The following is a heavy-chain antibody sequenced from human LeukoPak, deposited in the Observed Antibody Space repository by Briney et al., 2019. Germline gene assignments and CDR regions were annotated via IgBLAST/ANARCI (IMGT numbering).Heavy chain of an antibody. Sequence: GASVKVSCKAFGYTFTSYGISWVRQAPGQGLEWMGWISAYNGNTNYAQKLQGRVTMTTDTSTSTAYMELSSLRSEDSAVYYCARWTTTYLDYWGQGTLVTVSS. J-gene: IGHJ4*02. CDR3: ARWTTTYLDY. CDR2: ISAYNGNT. V-gene: IGHV1-18*01. CDR1: GYTFTSYG. D-gene: IGHD4-11*01.